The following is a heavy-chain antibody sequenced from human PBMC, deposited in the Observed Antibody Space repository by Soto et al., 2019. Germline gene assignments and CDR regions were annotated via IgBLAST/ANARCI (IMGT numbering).Heavy chain of an antibody. J-gene: IGHJ6*02. Sequence: PSETLSLTCTVSGGSISSGDYYWSWIRQPPGKGLEWIGYIYYSGSTYYNPSLKSRVTMSLDTSKSQFSLKLSSVAAADTAVYYCARAGLGIEVAGLFYNYGMDVWGQGTTVTVSS. D-gene: IGHD6-19*01. V-gene: IGHV4-30-4*01. CDR2: IYYSGST. CDR1: GGSISSGDYY. CDR3: ARAGLGIEVAGLFYNYGMDV.